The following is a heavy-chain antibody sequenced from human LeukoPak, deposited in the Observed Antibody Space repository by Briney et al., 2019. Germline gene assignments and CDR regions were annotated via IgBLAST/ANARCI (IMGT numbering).Heavy chain of an antibody. J-gene: IGHJ4*02. CDR3: ARGCSSTSCYAPGFDY. CDR2: MNPNSGNT. Sequence: ASVKVSCKASGYTFTSYDINWVRQAAGQGLEWMGWMNPNSGNTGYAQKFQGRVTMTRNTSISTAYMELSSLRSEDTAVYYCARGCSSTSCYAPGFDYWGQGTLVTVPS. V-gene: IGHV1-8*01. CDR1: GYTFTSYD. D-gene: IGHD2-2*01.